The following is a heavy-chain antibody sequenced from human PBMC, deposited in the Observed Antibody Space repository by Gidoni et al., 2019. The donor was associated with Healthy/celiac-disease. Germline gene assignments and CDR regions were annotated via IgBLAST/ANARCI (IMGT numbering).Heavy chain of an antibody. CDR3: ASEALYYDVWSGYYSHRNYYGMDV. CDR2: TYYRYKWYN. V-gene: IGHV6-1*01. CDR1: GDSVSSNSAP. J-gene: IGHJ6*02. Sequence: HVQLQQSGPGLVKPSQSLSLTCAISGDSVSSNSAPWTLIRHSPSRGLEWLGRTYYRYKWYNDYAVSVKSRITINPDTSKNQFSLQLNSVTPEDTAVYYCASEALYYDVWSGYYSHRNYYGMDVWGQGTTVTVSS. D-gene: IGHD3-3*01.